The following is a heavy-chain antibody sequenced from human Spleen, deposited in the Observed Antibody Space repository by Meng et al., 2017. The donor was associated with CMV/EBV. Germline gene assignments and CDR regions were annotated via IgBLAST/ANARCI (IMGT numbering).Heavy chain of an antibody. J-gene: IGHJ5*02. V-gene: IGHV4-39*07. CDR2: INHSGST. CDR1: GGSISSSSYY. D-gene: IGHD3-3*01. CDR3: ARLTIFGVVPTNWFDP. Sequence: SETLSLTCTVSGGSISSSSYYWGWIRQTPGKGLEWIAEINHSGSTNSNPSLKSRVTISVDTSKNQFSLKLTSVTAADTAVYYCARLTIFGVVPTNWFDPWGQGTLVTVSS.